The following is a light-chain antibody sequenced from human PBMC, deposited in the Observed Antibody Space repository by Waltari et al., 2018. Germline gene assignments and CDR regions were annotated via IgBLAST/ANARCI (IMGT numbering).Light chain of an antibody. CDR3: QQYNNWPLYT. CDR1: QIVSNN. J-gene: IGKJ2*01. Sequence: ETVMTQSPATLSVSPGDTATLPCRASQIVSNNLAWYQQKPGQAPRLLIYDASTRAAGVPARFSGSGSGTEFTLTITSLQSEDFAFYYCQQYNNWPLYTFGQGSRLENK. V-gene: IGKV3-15*01. CDR2: DAS.